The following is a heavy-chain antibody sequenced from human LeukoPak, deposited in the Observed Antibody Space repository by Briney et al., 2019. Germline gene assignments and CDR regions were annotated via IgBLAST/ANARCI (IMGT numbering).Heavy chain of an antibody. CDR2: IYPGDSDT. CDR1: GYSFTSYW. CDR3: ARHLMVRGVSDNWFDP. Sequence: GESLQISCKGSGYSFTSYWIGWVRQMPGKGLEWMGIIYPGDSDTRYSPSFQGQVTISADKSISTAYLQWSSLKASDTAMYYCARHLMVRGVSDNWFDPWGQGTLVTVSS. D-gene: IGHD3-10*01. J-gene: IGHJ5*02. V-gene: IGHV5-51*01.